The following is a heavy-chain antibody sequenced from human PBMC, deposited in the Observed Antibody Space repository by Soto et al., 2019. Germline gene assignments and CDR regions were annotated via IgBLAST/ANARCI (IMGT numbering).Heavy chain of an antibody. V-gene: IGHV4-59*01. Sequence: SETLSLTCTVSGGSISSYYRSWIRQPPGKGLEWIGYIYYSGSTNYNPSLKSRVTISVDTSKNQFSLKLSSVTAADTAVYYCARSRTTVTPSGFQHWGQGTLVTVSS. D-gene: IGHD4-17*01. CDR2: IYYSGST. CDR1: GGSISSYY. CDR3: ARSRTTVTPSGFQH. J-gene: IGHJ1*01.